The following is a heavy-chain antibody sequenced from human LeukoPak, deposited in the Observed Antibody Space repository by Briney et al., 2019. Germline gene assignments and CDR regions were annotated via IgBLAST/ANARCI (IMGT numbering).Heavy chain of an antibody. Sequence: AGGSLRLSCAASGFTFSTYGMHWVRQAPGRGLEWVSAISGSGGSTYYADSVKGRFTISRDNSKNTLYLQMNSLRAEDTAVYYCAKRGTAMADYMDVWGKGTTVTVSS. J-gene: IGHJ6*03. CDR2: ISGSGGST. D-gene: IGHD5-18*01. V-gene: IGHV3-23*01. CDR1: GFTFSTYG. CDR3: AKRGTAMADYMDV.